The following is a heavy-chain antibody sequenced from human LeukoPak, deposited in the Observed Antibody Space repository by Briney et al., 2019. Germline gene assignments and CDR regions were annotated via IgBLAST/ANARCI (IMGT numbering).Heavy chain of an antibody. CDR2: ISYDGSKK. CDR1: GFTFSSYA. CDR3: ARVLYSSGWFGTFAY. Sequence: GGSLRLSCAASGFTFSSYAMHWVRQAPGKGLEWVAVISYDGSKKYYADSVKGRFTISRDSSKNTLYLQMSSLRAEDTAVYYCARVLYSSGWFGTFAYWGQGTLVTVSS. J-gene: IGHJ4*02. D-gene: IGHD6-19*01. V-gene: IGHV3-30-3*01.